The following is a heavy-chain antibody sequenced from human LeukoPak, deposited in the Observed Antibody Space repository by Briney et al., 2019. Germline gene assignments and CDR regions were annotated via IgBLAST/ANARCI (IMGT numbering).Heavy chain of an antibody. CDR1: GFTFSTYA. D-gene: IGHD1-26*01. Sequence: PGGSLRLSCAASGFTFSTYALSWVRQAPGKGLEWVSGIFASAGGTYYADSVKGRFTISRDNSKNTLYLQMNSLRAEDTAIYYCAKHWSNSGSPLGYFDYWGQGTLVTVSS. CDR3: AKHWSNSGSPLGYFDY. V-gene: IGHV3-23*01. J-gene: IGHJ4*02. CDR2: IFASAGGT.